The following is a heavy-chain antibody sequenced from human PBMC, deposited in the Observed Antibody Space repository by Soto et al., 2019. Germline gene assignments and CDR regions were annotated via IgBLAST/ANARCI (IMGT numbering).Heavy chain of an antibody. CDR1: GYTFTSYA. V-gene: IGHV1-3*01. CDR3: ARVYSYGSYNWFDP. CDR2: INAGNGNT. J-gene: IGHJ5*02. Sequence: QVQLVQSGAEVKKPGASVKVSCKASGYTFTSYAMHWVRQAPGQRLERMGWINAGNGNTKYSQKFQGRVTITRDTSASTAYMELSSLRSEDTAVYYCARVYSYGSYNWFDPWGQGTLVTVSS. D-gene: IGHD5-18*01.